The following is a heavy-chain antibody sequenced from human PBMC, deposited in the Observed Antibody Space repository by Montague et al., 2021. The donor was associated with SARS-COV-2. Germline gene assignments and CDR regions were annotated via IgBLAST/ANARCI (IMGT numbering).Heavy chain of an antibody. D-gene: IGHD3-10*01. Sequence: SETLSLTCTVSGGSISSHFWSFIRQPPGKGLEWIGYINSNGGTNDNPSLRSRLTMSVDTSKNQFSLHLRSMTPADTAVYFCAGATSVRGAVSWFDPWGQGILVTVSA. CDR1: GGSISSHF. CDR2: INSNGGT. V-gene: IGHV4-59*11. J-gene: IGHJ5*02. CDR3: AGATSVRGAVSWFDP.